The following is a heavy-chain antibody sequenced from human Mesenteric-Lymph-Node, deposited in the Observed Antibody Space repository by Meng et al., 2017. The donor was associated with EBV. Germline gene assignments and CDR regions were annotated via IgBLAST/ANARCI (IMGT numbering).Heavy chain of an antibody. J-gene: IGHJ4*02. CDR3: ARIESIWGTYRKYYFDY. D-gene: IGHD3-16*02. Sequence: VPPQQWGAGLFKPSETLSLTCAVYGGSFSGYYWSWIRQPPGKGLEWIGEINHSGSTNYNPSLKSRVAISVDTFKNQFSLRLTSVTAADTAIYYCARIESIWGTYRKYYFDYWGQGTLVTVSS. CDR2: INHSGST. V-gene: IGHV4-34*01. CDR1: GGSFSGYY.